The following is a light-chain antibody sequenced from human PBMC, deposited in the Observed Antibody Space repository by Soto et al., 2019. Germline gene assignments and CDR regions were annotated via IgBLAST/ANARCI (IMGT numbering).Light chain of an antibody. Sequence: DIQMTQSPSSLSASVGDRVTITCQASHDIKKYLNWYQQKAHKVPKLLIHDASTLATGVPSRFTGSGSGTDFTLTINSLQPEDVATYYCLQANNYPWTFGLGTKVDI. CDR2: DAS. CDR1: HDIKKY. CDR3: LQANNYPWT. V-gene: IGKV1-33*01. J-gene: IGKJ1*01.